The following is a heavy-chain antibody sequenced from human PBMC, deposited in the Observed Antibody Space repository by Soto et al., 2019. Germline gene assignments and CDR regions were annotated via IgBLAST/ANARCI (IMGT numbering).Heavy chain of an antibody. CDR2: IKQDGSEK. Sequence: PGGSLRLSCAASGFTFSSYWMSWVRQAPGKGLEWVANIKQDGSEKYYVDSVKGRFTISRDNAKNSLYLQMNSLRAEDTAVYYCARPRGYYDILTGYQPRNYYYYYGMDVWGQGTTGHRLL. CDR1: GFTFSSYW. CDR3: ARPRGYYDILTGYQPRNYYYYYGMDV. D-gene: IGHD3-9*01. J-gene: IGHJ6*02. V-gene: IGHV3-7*05.